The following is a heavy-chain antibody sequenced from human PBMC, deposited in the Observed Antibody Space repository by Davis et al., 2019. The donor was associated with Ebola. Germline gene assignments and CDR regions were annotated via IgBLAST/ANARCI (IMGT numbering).Heavy chain of an antibody. V-gene: IGHV3-9*01. CDR1: GFTFDDYA. Sequence: PGGSLRLSCAASGFTFDDYAMHWVRQAPGKGLEWVSGISWNSGSIGYADSVKGRFTISRDNAKNSLYLQMNSLRAEDTALYYCAKAYSSGWYEAFDYWGQGTLVTVSS. D-gene: IGHD6-19*01. J-gene: IGHJ4*02. CDR2: ISWNSGSI. CDR3: AKAYSSGWYEAFDY.